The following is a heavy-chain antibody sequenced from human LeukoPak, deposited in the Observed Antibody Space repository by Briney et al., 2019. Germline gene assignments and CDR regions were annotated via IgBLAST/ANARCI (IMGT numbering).Heavy chain of an antibody. CDR1: GFTFSDYY. V-gene: IGHV3-11*06. D-gene: IGHD3-10*01. CDR2: ISSSSSYT. Sequence: GGSLRLSCAASGFTFSDYYMSWIPQAPGKGLEWFSYISSSSSYTNYADSVKGRFTISRDNAKNSLYLQMNSLRAEDTAVYYCARDYYGSGSYRRNWYFDLWGRGTLVTVSS. CDR3: ARDYYGSGSYRRNWYFDL. J-gene: IGHJ2*01.